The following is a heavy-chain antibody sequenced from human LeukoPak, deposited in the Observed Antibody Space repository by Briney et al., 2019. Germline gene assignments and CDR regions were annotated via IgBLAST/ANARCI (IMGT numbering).Heavy chain of an antibody. CDR1: GFTFSSYG. CDR3: ARSGSGWFDF. D-gene: IGHD6-19*01. J-gene: IGHJ4*02. V-gene: IGHV3-30*03. CDR2: ISSDGSKN. Sequence: GRSLRLSCAASGFTFSSYGMHWVRQAPGKGLEWVAVISSDGSKNHCADPVKGRFTISRDNSKNTLYLQMNSLRAEDTAVYYCARSGSGWFDFWGQGTLVTVSS.